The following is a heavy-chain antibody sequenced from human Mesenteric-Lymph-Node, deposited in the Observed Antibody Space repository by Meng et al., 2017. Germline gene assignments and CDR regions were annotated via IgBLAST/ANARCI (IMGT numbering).Heavy chain of an antibody. V-gene: IGHV3-23*01. D-gene: IGHD6-19*01. CDR2: IWPSGGAA. Sequence: GGPLRLSCVASAFTISNSAMSWVRQVPGKGLECVSAIWPSGGAAFYSDSVKGRFTISRDNSRNTVYLQMNSLRAEDTGVYYCAKCTVNKVHSSGWCNWFDPWGQGTLVTVSS. CDR1: AFTISNSA. J-gene: IGHJ5*02. CDR3: AKCTVNKVHSSGWCNWFDP.